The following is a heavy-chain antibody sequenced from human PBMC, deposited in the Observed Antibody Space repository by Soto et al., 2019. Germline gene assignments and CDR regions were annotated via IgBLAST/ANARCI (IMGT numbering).Heavy chain of an antibody. V-gene: IGHV1-18*01. Sequence: HVQLVQSGGELKKPGASVKVSCNTSGYTFNTYFISWVRQAPGRGLEWMGWISPHNGHTNYAEKFQGRVTMTTDTITKTAYMELRNLRFDDTAVYYCARDTSNSFDYWGQGTPVTVSS. D-gene: IGHD2-2*01. CDR2: ISPHNGHT. J-gene: IGHJ4*02. CDR3: ARDTSNSFDY. CDR1: GYTFNTYF.